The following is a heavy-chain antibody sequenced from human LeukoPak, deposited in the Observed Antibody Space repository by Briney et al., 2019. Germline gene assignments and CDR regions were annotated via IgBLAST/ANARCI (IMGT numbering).Heavy chain of an antibody. CDR3: ARFTIFGVAGDDAFDI. V-gene: IGHV4-59*01. CDR1: GGSISSYY. CDR2: IYYSGST. Sequence: SETLSLTCTVSGGSISSYYWSWIRQPPGKGLEWIGYIYYSGSTNYNPSLKSRVTISVDTSKNQFSLKLSSVTAADTAVYYCARFTIFGVAGDDAFDIWGQGTMVTVSS. J-gene: IGHJ3*02. D-gene: IGHD3-3*01.